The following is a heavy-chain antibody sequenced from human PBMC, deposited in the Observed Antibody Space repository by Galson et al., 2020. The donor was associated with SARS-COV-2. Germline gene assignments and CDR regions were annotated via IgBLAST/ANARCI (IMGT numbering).Heavy chain of an antibody. CDR3: ARGRDCSSTICRYDYYYMDV. Sequence: SQTLSLTCAVYGGSFSGYYWSWIRQPPGKGLEWIGEINHSGSTNYNPSLKSRVTISVDTSKNQFSLKLSSVTAADTAVYYCARGRDCSSTICRYDYYYMDVWGKGTTVTVSS. J-gene: IGHJ6*03. CDR2: INHSGST. CDR1: GGSFSGYY. V-gene: IGHV4-34*01. D-gene: IGHD2-2*01.